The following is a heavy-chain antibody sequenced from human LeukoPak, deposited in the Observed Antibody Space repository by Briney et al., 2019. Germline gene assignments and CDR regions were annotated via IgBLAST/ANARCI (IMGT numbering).Heavy chain of an antibody. CDR3: ARDRAQWLEPYYYYYGMDV. CDR2: INHSGST. D-gene: IGHD6-19*01. Sequence: SETLSLTCAVYGGSFSGYYWSWIRQPPGKGLEWIGEINHSGSTNYNPSLKSRVTISVDTSKNQFSLKLSSVTAADTAVYYCARDRAQWLEPYYYYYGMDVWGQGTTVTVSS. J-gene: IGHJ6*02. CDR1: GGSFSGYY. V-gene: IGHV4-34*01.